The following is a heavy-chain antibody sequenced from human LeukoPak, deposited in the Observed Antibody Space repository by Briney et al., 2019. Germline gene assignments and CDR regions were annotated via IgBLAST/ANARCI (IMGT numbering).Heavy chain of an antibody. D-gene: IGHD6-6*01. V-gene: IGHV4-39*01. CDR3: VSSLGHLVPAPYYFDY. CDR1: GGSISTSNYF. CDR2: IFYSGNT. Sequence: PSETLSLTCSVSGGSISTSNYFWGWIRQPPGKGLEWIGSIFYSGNTYYNPPLKSRVTISVDTSKNQFSLKLSSVTAADTAVYYCVSSLGHLVPAPYYFDYWGQGTLVTVSS. J-gene: IGHJ4*02.